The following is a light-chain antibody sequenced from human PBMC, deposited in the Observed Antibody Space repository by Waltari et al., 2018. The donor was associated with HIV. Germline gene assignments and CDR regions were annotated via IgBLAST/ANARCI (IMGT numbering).Light chain of an antibody. CDR1: SNHVDDQG. CDR2: RNN. J-gene: IGLJ3*02. V-gene: IGLV10-54*04. Sequence: QAGLTQPPSLSVGLGQTATLTCTGVSNHVDDQGSTWLQHHQGHPPKVLSHRNNNRASGVSEKFSAFRSGKTAYRTITGLRPEDEADDFCSAWDNTRNSWVFGGGTQRTVL. CDR3: SAWDNTRNSWV.